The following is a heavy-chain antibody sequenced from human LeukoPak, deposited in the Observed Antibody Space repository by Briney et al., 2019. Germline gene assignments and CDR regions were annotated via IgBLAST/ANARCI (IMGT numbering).Heavy chain of an antibody. J-gene: IGHJ5*02. Sequence: DPSETLSLTCAVYGGSFSGYYWSWIRQPPGKGLEWIGEINHSGSTNYNPSLKSRVTISVDTSKNQFSLKLSSVTAADTAVYYCARQPLAGWFDPWGQGTLVTVSS. CDR2: INHSGST. V-gene: IGHV4-34*01. CDR1: GGSFSGYY. D-gene: IGHD6-13*01. CDR3: ARQPLAGWFDP.